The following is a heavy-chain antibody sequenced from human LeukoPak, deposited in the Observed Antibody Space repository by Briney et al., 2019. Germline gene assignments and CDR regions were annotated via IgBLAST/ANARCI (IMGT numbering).Heavy chain of an antibody. CDR2: IYSSGTT. V-gene: IGHV4-61*02. Sequence: SQTLSLTCTVSGGSISSGSYYWSWIRQPAGKGLEWIGRIYSSGTTNYNPSLKSRVTISVDTSKSQFSLRLTSVTAADTAVYYCARDLYCSGGSCYGRWFDPWGQGTLVTVSS. D-gene: IGHD2-15*01. J-gene: IGHJ5*02. CDR3: ARDLYCSGGSCYGRWFDP. CDR1: GGSISSGSYY.